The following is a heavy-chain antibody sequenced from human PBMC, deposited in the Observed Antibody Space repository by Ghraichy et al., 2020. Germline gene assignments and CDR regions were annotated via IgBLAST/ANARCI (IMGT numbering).Heavy chain of an antibody. CDR3: ARDSVAAGTMFDP. D-gene: IGHD6-13*01. CDR1: EYTFTGYY. J-gene: IGHJ5*02. V-gene: IGHV1-2*06. Sequence: ASVKVSCKASEYTFTGYYLHWVRQAPGQGLEWMGRINPNSGGTNYAQKFQGRVTMTRDTSISTAYMELSRLSSDDTAVYYCARDSVAAGTMFDPWGQGTLVTVSS. CDR2: INPNSGGT.